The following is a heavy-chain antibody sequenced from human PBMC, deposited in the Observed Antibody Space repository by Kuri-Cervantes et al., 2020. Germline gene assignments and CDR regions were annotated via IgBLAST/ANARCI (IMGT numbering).Heavy chain of an antibody. Sequence: SQTLSLTCAVYGGSFSGYYWSWIRQPPGKGLEWIGEINHSGSTNYNPSLKSRVTISVDTSKNQFFLKLSSVTAADTAVYYCARHLRVNYNWFDPWGQGTLVTVSS. CDR3: ARHLRVNYNWFDP. CDR1: GGSFSGYY. CDR2: INHSGST. D-gene: IGHD4-23*01. V-gene: IGHV4-34*01. J-gene: IGHJ5*02.